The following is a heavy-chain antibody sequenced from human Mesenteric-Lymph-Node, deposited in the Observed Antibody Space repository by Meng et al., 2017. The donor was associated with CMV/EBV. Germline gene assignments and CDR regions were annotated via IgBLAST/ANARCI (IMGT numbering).Heavy chain of an antibody. Sequence: CTVSGGSVSSDNYYWTWIRQPPGKGPEWIGYVYYSGSTHYNPSLESRVTISVDTSKNQFSLKLTSVTAADTAVYYCARDVRSTRYFDYWGPGTLVTVSS. CDR2: VYYSGST. CDR3: ARDVRSTRYFDY. D-gene: IGHD2-2*01. J-gene: IGHJ4*02. CDR1: GGSVSSDNYY. V-gene: IGHV4-61*01.